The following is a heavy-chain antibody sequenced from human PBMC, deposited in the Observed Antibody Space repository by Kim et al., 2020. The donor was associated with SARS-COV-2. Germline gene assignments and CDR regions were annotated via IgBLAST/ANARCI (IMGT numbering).Heavy chain of an antibody. CDR2: ISGSGDST. CDR3: ARGKRGSCYSSLCY. D-gene: IGHD2-15*01. Sequence: LSLTCAASGFTFSSYAMGWVRQTPGKGLEWVSAISGSGDSTYYTDSVKGRFIISRDNSKNTLYLQVNSLRAEDTAIYYCARGKRGSCYSSLCYWGQGTLVTVSS. CDR1: GFTFSSYA. J-gene: IGHJ4*02. V-gene: IGHV3-23*01.